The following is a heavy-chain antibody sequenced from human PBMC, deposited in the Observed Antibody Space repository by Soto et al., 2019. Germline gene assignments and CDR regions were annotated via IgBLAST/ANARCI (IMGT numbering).Heavy chain of an antibody. CDR3: ARTNCSSTSCYAFWFDP. J-gene: IGHJ5*02. CDR1: GYSFTSYW. Sequence: GESLKISCKGSGYSFTSYWIGWVRQMPGKGLEWMGIIYPGDSDTRYSPSFQGQVTISADKSISTAYLQWSSLKASDTAMYYCARTNCSSTSCYAFWFDPWGQGTLVTVSS. D-gene: IGHD2-2*01. CDR2: IYPGDSDT. V-gene: IGHV5-51*01.